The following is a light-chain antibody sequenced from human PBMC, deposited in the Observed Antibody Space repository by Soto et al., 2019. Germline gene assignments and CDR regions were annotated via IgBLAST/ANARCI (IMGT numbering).Light chain of an antibody. CDR3: QQYSSSPRT. V-gene: IGKV3-20*01. CDR2: GAS. J-gene: IGKJ2*01. Sequence: EIVLTQSPGTLSLSPGERATLSCRASQSVSSSYLAWYQQKPGQAPRLLIYGASSRATGIPDRFSGSGSGTDFTLTISRLEPEDCAVYYCQQYSSSPRTFGQGTKLEIK. CDR1: QSVSSSY.